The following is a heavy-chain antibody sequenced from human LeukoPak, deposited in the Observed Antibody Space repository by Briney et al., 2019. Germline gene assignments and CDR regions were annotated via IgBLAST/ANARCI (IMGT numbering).Heavy chain of an antibody. Sequence: GGSLRLSCAAPGFTFSDYYMGWIRQAPRKGLEWVSYIRGSGGDIHYADSVKGRFTISRDYAKSSLYLQMNSLRAEDTAVYYCARDIVAAGLFFDYWGQGTLVTVSS. V-gene: IGHV3-11*04. J-gene: IGHJ4*02. CDR3: ARDIVAAGLFFDY. CDR2: IRGSGGDI. D-gene: IGHD6-13*01. CDR1: GFTFSDYY.